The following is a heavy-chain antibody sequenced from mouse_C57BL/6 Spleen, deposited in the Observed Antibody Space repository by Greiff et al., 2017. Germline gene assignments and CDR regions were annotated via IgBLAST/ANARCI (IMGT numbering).Heavy chain of an antibody. CDR2: IDPSDSYT. CDR1: GYTFTSYW. D-gene: IGHD2-4*01. J-gene: IGHJ3*01. CDR3: ARKGDYEGFAY. V-gene: IGHV1-69*01. Sequence: QVQLKQPGAELVMPGASVKLSCKASGYTFTSYWMHWVKQRPGQGLEWIGEIDPSDSYTNYNQKFKGKSTLTVDKSSSTAYMQRSSLTSEDSAVYYCARKGDYEGFAYWGQGTLVTVSA.